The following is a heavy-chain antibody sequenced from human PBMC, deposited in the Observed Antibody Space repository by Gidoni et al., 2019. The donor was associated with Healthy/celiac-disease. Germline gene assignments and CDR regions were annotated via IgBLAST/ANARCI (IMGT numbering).Heavy chain of an antibody. CDR3: ARPPGYCSGGSCDDGTRAFDI. J-gene: IGHJ3*02. D-gene: IGHD2-15*01. V-gene: IGHV5-51*01. CDR1: GYSFPSYW. Sequence: EVQLVQSGAEVRKPGETQTITCRGSGYSFPSYWIGWVRQMPGKGLEWMGIIYPGDSDTRYSPSFQGQVTISADKSISTAYLQWSSLKASDTAMYYCARPPGYCSGGSCDDGTRAFDIWGQGTMVTVSS. CDR2: IYPGDSDT.